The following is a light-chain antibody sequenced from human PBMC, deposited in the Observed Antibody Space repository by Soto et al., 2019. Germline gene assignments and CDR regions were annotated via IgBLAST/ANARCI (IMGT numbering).Light chain of an antibody. CDR3: QHYDNLPYT. J-gene: IGKJ2*01. CDR2: DAS. V-gene: IGKV1-33*01. Sequence: DIQMTQSPSSLSASVGDRVTITCQASQDIYYYLNWYQQKPGKAPQLLIYDASNLETGVPSRFSGSGSGTDFTFTISSLQPEDFATYYCQHYDNLPYTFGQGTKLEIK. CDR1: QDIYYY.